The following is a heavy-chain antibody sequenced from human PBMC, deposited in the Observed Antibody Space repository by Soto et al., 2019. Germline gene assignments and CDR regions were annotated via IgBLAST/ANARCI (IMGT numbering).Heavy chain of an antibody. CDR3: AKDRQMYSGSYYFDY. CDR2: ISGSGGST. D-gene: IGHD1-26*01. V-gene: IGHV3-23*01. Sequence: PGGSLRLSCAASGFTFSSYAMSWVRQAPGKGLEWVSAISGSGGSTYYADSVKGRFTISRDNSKNTLYLQMNSLRAEDTAVYYCAKDRQMYSGSYYFDYWGQGTLVTVSS. J-gene: IGHJ4*02. CDR1: GFTFSSYA.